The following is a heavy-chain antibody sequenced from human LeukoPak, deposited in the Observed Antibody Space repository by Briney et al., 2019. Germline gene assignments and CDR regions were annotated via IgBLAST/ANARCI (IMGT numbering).Heavy chain of an antibody. Sequence: SQTLSLTCAISGDSISSNSVAWNWIRQSPSRGLEWLGRTYYRSRWYNDYAVSVKSRITINPDTSKNQLSLQLNSVTPEDTAVYYCARDRGDGYYHWGQGTLVIVSS. CDR2: TYYRSRWYN. CDR1: GDSISSNSVA. V-gene: IGHV6-1*01. D-gene: IGHD5-24*01. J-gene: IGHJ4*02. CDR3: ARDRGDGYYH.